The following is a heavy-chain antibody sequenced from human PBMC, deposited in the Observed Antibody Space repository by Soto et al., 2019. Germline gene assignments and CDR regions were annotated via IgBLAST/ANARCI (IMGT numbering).Heavy chain of an antibody. CDR3: AQGSILTGYFF. Sequence: EVQLLESGGGLVQPGGSLRLSCAASGFTFSNYAMSWVRQAPGKGLEWVSAVRGNGGSTNYADSVKGRFTISRDNSKNTLYLQMNSLRAEDTAVYYFAQGSILTGYFFWGQGTLVTVSS. CDR2: VRGNGGST. D-gene: IGHD3-9*01. V-gene: IGHV3-23*01. CDR1: GFTFSNYA. J-gene: IGHJ4*02.